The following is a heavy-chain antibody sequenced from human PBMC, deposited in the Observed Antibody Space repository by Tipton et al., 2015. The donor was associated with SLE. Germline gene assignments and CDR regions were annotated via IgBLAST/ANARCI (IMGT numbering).Heavy chain of an antibody. J-gene: IGHJ3*02. D-gene: IGHD3-22*01. Sequence: SLRLSCEVSGFTFTRYSMNWVRQAPGKGLEWVANIKQDGSEKYYVDSVKGRFTISRDNAKNSLYLQMNSLRAEDTAVYYCARDDSSGPRAFDIWGQGTMVTVSS. CDR3: ARDDSSGPRAFDI. CDR1: GFTFTRYS. CDR2: IKQDGSEK. V-gene: IGHV3-7*05.